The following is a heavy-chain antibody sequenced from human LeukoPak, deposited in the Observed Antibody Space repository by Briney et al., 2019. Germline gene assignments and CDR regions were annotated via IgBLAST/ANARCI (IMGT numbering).Heavy chain of an antibody. D-gene: IGHD5-12*01. J-gene: IGHJ4*02. CDR2: GFSTGST. V-gene: IGHV4-59*01. CDR1: GGSNSSYY. CDR3: ARGGGGSGYWYY. Sequence: PSETLSLTCTVSGGSNSSYYWSWIRQPPGKGLEWIGYGFSTGSTSYNPSLKSRVSIAVDTSKNQISLKLSSVTAADTAVYYCARGGGGSGYWYYWGQGTLVTVSS.